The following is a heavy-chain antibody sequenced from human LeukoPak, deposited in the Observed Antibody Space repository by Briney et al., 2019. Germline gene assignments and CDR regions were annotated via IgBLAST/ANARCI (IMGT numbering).Heavy chain of an antibody. D-gene: IGHD6-19*01. J-gene: IGHJ4*02. CDR1: GGSIRSSSYY. CDR2: IYYSGST. CDR3: ARVGSSGVD. Sequence: SETLSLTCTVSGGSIRSSSYYWGWIRQPPGKGLEWIGSIYYSGSTNYNPSLKSRVTISVDKSKNQFSLKLSPVTAADTAVYYCARVGSSGVDWGQGTLVTVSS. V-gene: IGHV4-39*07.